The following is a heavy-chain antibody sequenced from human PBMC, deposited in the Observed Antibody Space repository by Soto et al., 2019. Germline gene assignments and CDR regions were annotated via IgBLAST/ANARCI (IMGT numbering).Heavy chain of an antibody. D-gene: IGHD2-15*01. J-gene: IGHJ5*02. CDR2: ISAYNGNT. Sequence: QVQLEQSGAEVKKPGASVKVSFMASGYTFTIDGISWVRQAPGQGLEWMGRISAYNGNTNYAQKLQGRVTMTTDTATSTAYMELRSLRSEYTAVYYCARVVGARGHWFDPWGQGTLVTVAS. CDR3: ARVVGARGHWFDP. CDR1: GYTFTIDG. V-gene: IGHV1-18*01.